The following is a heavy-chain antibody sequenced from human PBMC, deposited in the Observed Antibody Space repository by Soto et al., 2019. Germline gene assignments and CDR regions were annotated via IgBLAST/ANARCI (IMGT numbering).Heavy chain of an antibody. CDR1: GYTFTSYD. CDR2: MNPNSGNT. J-gene: IGHJ4*02. Sequence: QVQLVQSGAEVKKPGASVKVSCKASGYTFTSYDINWVRQATGQGLEWMGWMNPNSGNTGSAQRFQGRVTMTRNTSISTAYMELSSLRYEDTAVYFCARPSKTHYDFWSGTNYYFDYWGQGTLVTVSS. CDR3: ARPSKTHYDFWSGTNYYFDY. V-gene: IGHV1-8*01. D-gene: IGHD3-3*01.